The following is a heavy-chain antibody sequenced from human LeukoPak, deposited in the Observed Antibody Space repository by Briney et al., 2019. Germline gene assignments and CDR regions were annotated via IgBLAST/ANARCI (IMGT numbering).Heavy chain of an antibody. J-gene: IGHJ4*02. D-gene: IGHD2-2*01. CDR3: ARHQLHPYGLDY. CDR2: IIPIFGTA. Sequence: ASVKVSCKASGGTFSSYAISWVRQAPGQGLEWMGGIIPIFGTANYAQKFQGRVTITADESTSTAYMELSSLRSEDTAVYYCARHQLHPYGLDYWGQGTLVTVSS. V-gene: IGHV1-69*13. CDR1: GGTFSSYA.